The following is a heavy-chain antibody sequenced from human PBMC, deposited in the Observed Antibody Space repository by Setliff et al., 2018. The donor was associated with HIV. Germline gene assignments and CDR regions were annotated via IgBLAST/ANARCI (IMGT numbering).Heavy chain of an antibody. CDR2: INHSGST. CDR1: GGSFSGYY. Sequence: PSETLSLTCAVYGGSFSGYYWSWIRQPPGKGLEWIGEINHSGSTNYNPSLKSRVTISVDTSKNQFSLKLSSVTAADTAVYYCAIRGSSGWYVGGYFDYWGQGTLVTVS. V-gene: IGHV4-34*01. CDR3: AIRGSSGWYVGGYFDY. J-gene: IGHJ4*02. D-gene: IGHD6-19*01.